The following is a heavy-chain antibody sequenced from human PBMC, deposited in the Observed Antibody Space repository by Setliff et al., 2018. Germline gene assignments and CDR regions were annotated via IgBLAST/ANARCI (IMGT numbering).Heavy chain of an antibody. CDR3: ARESRYYYDNLGTLDY. D-gene: IGHD3-22*01. V-gene: IGHV4-30-4*08. CDR2: IYSSGST. Sequence: TLSLTCTVSGGSISSGDYYWSWIRQPPGKGLEWIGYIYSSGSTYYNPSLKSRVSISVDTSKNQFPLKLSSVTAADTAVYYCARESRYYYDNLGTLDYWGQGTLVTVSS. J-gene: IGHJ4*02. CDR1: GGSISSGDYY.